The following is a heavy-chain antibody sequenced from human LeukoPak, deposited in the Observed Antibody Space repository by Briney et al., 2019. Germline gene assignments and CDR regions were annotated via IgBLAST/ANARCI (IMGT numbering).Heavy chain of an antibody. CDR2: ISGSGGST. D-gene: IGHD6-19*01. CDR1: GFTFSSYA. CDR3: AKSVGSGPCNDY. V-gene: IGHV3-23*01. Sequence: GGSLRLSCAASGFTFSSYAMSWVRQAPGKGLEWVSAISGSGGSTYYADSVKGRFTVSRDNSKNTLYLQMNSLRAEDMAVYYCAKSVGSGPCNDYWGQGTLVAVSS. J-gene: IGHJ4*02.